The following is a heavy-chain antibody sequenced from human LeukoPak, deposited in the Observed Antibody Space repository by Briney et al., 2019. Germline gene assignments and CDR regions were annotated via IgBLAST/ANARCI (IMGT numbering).Heavy chain of an antibody. CDR2: MRFDGNNQ. CDR1: GFTFSNYD. CDR3: AQGGGYSG. J-gene: IGHJ4*02. D-gene: IGHD1-26*01. V-gene: IGHV3-30*02. Sequence: GGSLRLSCAASGFTFSNYDMNWVRRAPGKGLEWVAFMRFDGNNQYYADSVKGRFTISRDNSKNTLYLQMNSLRPEDTAVYYCAQGGGYSGWGQGTLVTVSS.